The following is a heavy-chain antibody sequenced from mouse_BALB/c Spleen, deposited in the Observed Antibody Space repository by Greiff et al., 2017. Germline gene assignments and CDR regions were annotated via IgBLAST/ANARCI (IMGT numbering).Heavy chain of an antibody. CDR3: ARGDYYGSSYYRGFAY. J-gene: IGHJ3*01. Sequence: EVKLQESGGGLVKPGGSLKLSCAASGFTFSSYAMSWVRQTPEKRLEWVASISSGGSTYYPDSVKGRFTISRDNARNILYLQMSSLRSEDTAMYYCARGDYYGSSYYRGFAYWGQGTLVTVSA. CDR1: GFTFSSYA. V-gene: IGHV5-6-5*01. CDR2: ISSGGST. D-gene: IGHD1-1*01.